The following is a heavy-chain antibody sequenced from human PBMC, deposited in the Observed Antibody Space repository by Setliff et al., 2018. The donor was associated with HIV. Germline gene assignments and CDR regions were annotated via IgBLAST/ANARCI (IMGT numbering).Heavy chain of an antibody. CDR2: ISAYNGNT. J-gene: IGHJ6*03. V-gene: IGHV1-18*01. D-gene: IGHD2-2*01. CDR1: GYTFISYG. Sequence: GASVKVSCKASGYTFISYGISWVRQAPGQGLEWMGWISAYNGNTNYAQKPQGRVTMTTDTSTSTAYMELRSLRSDDTAVYYCATSSRIYYYSYMDAWGKGTTGTVSS. CDR3: ATSSRIYYYSYMDA.